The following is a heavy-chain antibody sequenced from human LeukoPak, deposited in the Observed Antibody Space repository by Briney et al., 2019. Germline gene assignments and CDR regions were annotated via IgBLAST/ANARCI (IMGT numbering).Heavy chain of an antibody. CDR1: GFTFSSYA. V-gene: IGHV3-23*01. CDR2: ISGSGGST. D-gene: IGHD3-22*01. Sequence: GGSLRLSCAASGFTFSSYAMSWVRQAPGKGLEWVSVISGSGGSTYYADSVEGRFTISRDNSKNTLFLQMNSVRAEDTAVYYCAKRGYDRGGHYGYFDYWGQGTLVTVSS. CDR3: AKRGYDRGGHYGYFDY. J-gene: IGHJ4*02.